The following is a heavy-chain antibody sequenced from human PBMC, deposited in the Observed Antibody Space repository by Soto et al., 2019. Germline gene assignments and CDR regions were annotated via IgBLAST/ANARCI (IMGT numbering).Heavy chain of an antibody. V-gene: IGHV1-69*01. Sequence: QVQLVQSGAEVKKPGSSMKVSCKASGGTFNSYDINWVRQAPGQGLEWMGGIIPIVETPKYAQKFQGRVTITADESTNTFYMELSSLRSEDTAMYYCARLSRPNYYDTSGFFKDNWFDPWGQGTLVTGSS. J-gene: IGHJ5*02. D-gene: IGHD3-22*01. CDR2: IIPIVETP. CDR1: GGTFNSYD. CDR3: ARLSRPNYYDTSGFFKDNWFDP.